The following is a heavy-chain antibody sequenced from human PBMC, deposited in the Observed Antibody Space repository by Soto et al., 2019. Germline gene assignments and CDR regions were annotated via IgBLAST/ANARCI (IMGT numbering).Heavy chain of an antibody. J-gene: IGHJ4*02. CDR2: IYYSGST. CDR1: GGSFSGYY. V-gene: IGHV4-34*09. D-gene: IGHD4-17*01. CDR3: AVSTDQWYFDY. Sequence: SETLSLTCAVYGGSFSGYYWSWIRQPPGKGLEWIGYIYYSGSTYYNPSLKSRVTISVDTSRNQFSLKLSSVTAADTAVYYCAVSTDQWYFDYWGQGTLVTVSS.